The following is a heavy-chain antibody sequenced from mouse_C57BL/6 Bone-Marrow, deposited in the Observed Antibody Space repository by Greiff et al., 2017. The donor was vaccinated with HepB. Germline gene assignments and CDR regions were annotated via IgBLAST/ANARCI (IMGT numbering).Heavy chain of an antibody. J-gene: IGHJ4*01. V-gene: IGHV6-3*01. D-gene: IGHD6-2*01. CDR2: IRLKSDSYAT. CDR1: GFTFSNYW. Sequence: EVKLMESGGGLVQPGGSMKLSCVASGFTFSNYWMNWVRQSPEKGLEWVAQIRLKSDSYATHYAESVKGRFTISRDDSKSSVYLQMNNLRAEDTGIYYCTDRSLYAMDYWGQGTSVTVSS. CDR3: TDRSLYAMDY.